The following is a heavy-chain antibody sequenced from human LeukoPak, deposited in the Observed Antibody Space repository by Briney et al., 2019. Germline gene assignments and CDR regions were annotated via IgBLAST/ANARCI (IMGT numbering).Heavy chain of an antibody. D-gene: IGHD1-14*01. J-gene: IGHJ5*02. CDR1: GGTFISYA. Sequence: SSVKVSCKASGGTFISYAISWVRQAPGQGLEWMGRIIPIFGTANYAQKFQGRVTITTDESTSTAYTELSSLRSEDTAVYYCARVHHKYNWFDPWGQGTLVTVSS. CDR2: IIPIFGTA. V-gene: IGHV1-69*05. CDR3: ARVHHKYNWFDP.